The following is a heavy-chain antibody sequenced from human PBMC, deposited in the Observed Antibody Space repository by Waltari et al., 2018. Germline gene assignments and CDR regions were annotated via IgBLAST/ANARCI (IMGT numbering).Heavy chain of an antibody. CDR2: IYYSGST. CDR1: GGSIRSYY. D-gene: IGHD2-15*01. CDR3: AYSSGYNSNIDY. J-gene: IGHJ4*02. Sequence: QVQLQESGPGLVKPSETLSLTCTVSGGSIRSYYWGWIRQPPGKGLEWIGYIYYSGSTNYNPSLKSRVTISVDTSKNQFSLKLSSVTAADTAVYYCAYSSGYNSNIDYWGQGTLVTVSS. V-gene: IGHV4-59*01.